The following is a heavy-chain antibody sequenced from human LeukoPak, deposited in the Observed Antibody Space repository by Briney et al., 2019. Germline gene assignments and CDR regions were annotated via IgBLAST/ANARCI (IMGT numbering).Heavy chain of an antibody. CDR1: GGSISSSN. D-gene: IGHD2-2*01. CDR3: AHGSMYQLDY. CDR2: IIGGAGGT. Sequence: GTLSLTCAVSGGSISSSNWWSWVRQAPGKGLEWVSGIIGGAGGTYYADSVKGRFTISRDNAKNTLYLQMNSLRAEDTAVYYCAHGSMYQLDYWGQGTLVTVSS. J-gene: IGHJ4*02. V-gene: IGHV3-23*01.